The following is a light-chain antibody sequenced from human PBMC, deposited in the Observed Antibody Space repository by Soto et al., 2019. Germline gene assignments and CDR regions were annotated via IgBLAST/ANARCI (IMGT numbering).Light chain of an antibody. V-gene: IGKV3-15*01. CDR3: QQYDRWPVT. CDR2: GAS. CDR1: QSVGSN. J-gene: IGKJ4*01. Sequence: DIVMTQSPATLSVSPGGRATISCRASQSVGSNVAWYQQKPGQPPRLLIYGASTGASGIPPRFSGSGSGTEFTLTIDRLQSADFAVYYCQQYDRWPVTFGGGTKVEIK.